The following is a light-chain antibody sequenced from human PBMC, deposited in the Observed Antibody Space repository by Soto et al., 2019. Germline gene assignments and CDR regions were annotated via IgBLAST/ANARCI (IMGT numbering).Light chain of an antibody. CDR3: QLYDNILSGPL. CDR1: GSNVGASYD. Sequence: QTVVTQPPSVSGAPGQTITMSCTGSGSNVGASYDVHWYQVLPGAGPRLLIYKNNNRPSGVPDRFSGSKSGTSASLAITGLRAEDEADYYCQLYDNILSGPLFGGGTKLTVL. V-gene: IGLV1-40*01. J-gene: IGLJ3*02. CDR2: KNN.